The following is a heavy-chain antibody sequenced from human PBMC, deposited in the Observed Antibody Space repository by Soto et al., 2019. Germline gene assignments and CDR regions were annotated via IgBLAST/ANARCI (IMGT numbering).Heavy chain of an antibody. J-gene: IGHJ4*02. V-gene: IGHV3-23*01. Sequence: GGSLRLSCAASGFTFSSYAMSWVRQAPGKGLEWVSAISGSGGSTYYADSVKGRFTISRDNSKNTLYLQMNSLRAEDTAVYYCAKDADIVVVPAAMGDYWGQGTLVTVSS. D-gene: IGHD2-2*01. CDR3: AKDADIVVVPAAMGDY. CDR2: ISGSGGST. CDR1: GFTFSSYA.